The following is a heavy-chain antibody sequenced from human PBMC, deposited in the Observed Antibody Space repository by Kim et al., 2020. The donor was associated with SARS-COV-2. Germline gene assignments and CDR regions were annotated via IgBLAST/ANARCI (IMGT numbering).Heavy chain of an antibody. CDR2: ISYDGSNK. CDR3: AKIDWFDP. J-gene: IGHJ5*02. Sequence: GGSLRLSCAASGFTFSSYGMHWVRQAPGKGLEWVAVISYDGSNKYYADSVKGRFTISRDNSKNTLYLQMNSLRAEDTAVYYCAKIDWFDPWGQGTLVTVSS. V-gene: IGHV3-30*18. CDR1: GFTFSSYG.